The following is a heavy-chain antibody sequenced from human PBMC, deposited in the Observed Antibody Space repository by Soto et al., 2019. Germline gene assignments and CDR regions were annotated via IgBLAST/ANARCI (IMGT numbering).Heavy chain of an antibody. V-gene: IGHV5-10-1*01. CDR3: ARHSGIAARPSYYYHGMDV. Sequence: GESLKISCKGSGYSFTSYWISWVRQMPGKGLEWMGRIDPSDSYTNYSPSFQGHVTISADKSISTAYLQWSSLKASDTAMYYCARHSGIAARPSYYYHGMDVWGQGTTVTVS. CDR1: GYSFTSYW. CDR2: IDPSDSYT. D-gene: IGHD6-6*01. J-gene: IGHJ6*02.